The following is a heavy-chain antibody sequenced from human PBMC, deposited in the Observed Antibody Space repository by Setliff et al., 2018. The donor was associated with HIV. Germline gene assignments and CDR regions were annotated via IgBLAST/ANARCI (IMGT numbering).Heavy chain of an antibody. J-gene: IGHJ6*03. Sequence: SETLSLTCAVYGASFSGYYWSWIRQPPGKGLEWIGYIYYSGSTNYKPSLKSRVTISVDTSKNQFSLKLSSVTAADTAVYYCARGGYSSGWSDMDVWGKGTTVTVSS. V-gene: IGHV4-59*01. CDR3: ARGGYSSGWSDMDV. D-gene: IGHD6-19*01. CDR2: IYYSGST. CDR1: GASFSGYY.